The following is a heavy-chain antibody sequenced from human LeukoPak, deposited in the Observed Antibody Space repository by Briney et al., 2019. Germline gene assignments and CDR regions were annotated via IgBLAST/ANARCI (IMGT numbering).Heavy chain of an antibody. CDR1: GYSISSGYY. D-gene: IGHD3-22*01. CDR3: AGGDYHDSSGYYDY. V-gene: IGHV4-38-2*02. J-gene: IGHJ4*02. Sequence: SETLSLTCTVSGYSISSGYYWGWIRQPPGKGLEWIGSIYHSGSTYYNPSLKSRVTISVDTSKNQFSLKLSSVTAADTAVYYCAGGDYHDSSGYYDYWGQGTLVTVSS. CDR2: IYHSGST.